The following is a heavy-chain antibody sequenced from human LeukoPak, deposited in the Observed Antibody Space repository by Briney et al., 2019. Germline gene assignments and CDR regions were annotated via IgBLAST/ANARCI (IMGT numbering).Heavy chain of an antibody. CDR3: ARENTVSAN. CDR1: GGSFSGYY. D-gene: IGHD4-17*01. Sequence: PSETLCLTCAVYGGSFSGYYWSWIRQPPGKGLEWIGEINHSGSTNYNPSLKSRVTISVDTSKNQFSLKLSSVTAADTAVYYFARENTVSANGGQGALVTVSS. V-gene: IGHV4-34*01. CDR2: INHSGST. J-gene: IGHJ4*02.